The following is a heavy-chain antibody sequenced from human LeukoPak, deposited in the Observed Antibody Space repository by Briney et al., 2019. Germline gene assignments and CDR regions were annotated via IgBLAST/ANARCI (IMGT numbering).Heavy chain of an antibody. CDR2: IRQDGSEK. CDR3: ARDRWQQLVFFDY. D-gene: IGHD6-13*01. Sequence: GGSLRLSCAASGFTFSSYWMSWVRQAPGKGLEWVANIRQDGSEKYYVDSVKGRFTISRDNAKTSLYLQMNSLRAEDTAVYYCARDRWQQLVFFDYWGQGTLVTVSS. V-gene: IGHV3-7*01. J-gene: IGHJ4*02. CDR1: GFTFSSYW.